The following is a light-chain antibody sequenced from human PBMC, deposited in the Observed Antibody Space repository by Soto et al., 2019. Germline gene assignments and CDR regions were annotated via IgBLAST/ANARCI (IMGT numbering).Light chain of an antibody. Sequence: QSALTQPASVSGSPGQSITISCTGATSDIGAYNYVSWYQQHPGKAPKLMISEVSNRPSGVSDRFSGSKSGKTASLTISGLQTEDEADYYCCSYAGSRTYVFGPGTKLTVL. V-gene: IGLV2-14*01. CDR2: EVS. J-gene: IGLJ1*01. CDR1: TSDIGAYNY. CDR3: CSYAGSRTYV.